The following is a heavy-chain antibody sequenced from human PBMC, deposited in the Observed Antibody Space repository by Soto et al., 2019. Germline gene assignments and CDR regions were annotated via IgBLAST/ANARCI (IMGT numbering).Heavy chain of an antibody. V-gene: IGHV2-5*02. Sequence: QITLKESGPTVVKPTQTLTLTCTFSGFSLSTTGVGVGWIRQPPGKALEWLALFYWDDTKRYSPSLKTRLTITKDTSKNQVVLTMTHMDPVDTATYYCVHRHYNLGKYGMDVWGQGTTVTVSS. D-gene: IGHD1-1*01. J-gene: IGHJ6*02. CDR3: VHRHYNLGKYGMDV. CDR2: FYWDDTK. CDR1: GFSLSTTGVG.